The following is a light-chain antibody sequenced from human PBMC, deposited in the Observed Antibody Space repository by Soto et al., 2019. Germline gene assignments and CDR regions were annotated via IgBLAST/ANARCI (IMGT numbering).Light chain of an antibody. J-gene: IGLJ3*02. CDR1: NSNIGSNT. V-gene: IGLV1-44*01. Sequence: QSVLTQPPSASGTPGQRVTISCSGSNSNIGSNTVNWYQQLPRTAPKLLIHTNNQRPSGVADRFSGSKSGTSASLTISGLQAEDEADYYCSSYTTTSTLVFGGGTKLTVL. CDR3: SSYTTTSTLV. CDR2: TNN.